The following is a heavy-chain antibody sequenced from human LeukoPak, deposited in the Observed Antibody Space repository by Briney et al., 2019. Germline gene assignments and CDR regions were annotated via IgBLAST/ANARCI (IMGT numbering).Heavy chain of an antibody. V-gene: IGHV3-33*08. CDR3: ARLVGGTTGATDY. Sequence: GGSLRLSCAASGFTFSSYAMSWVRQAPGKGLAWVALIWFDGSNDYYEDSVKGRFTISRDDSKDTVFLQMNSLTVDDTAVYYCARLVGGTTGATDYWGQGSLVSVS. CDR2: IWFDGSND. D-gene: IGHD1-26*01. CDR1: GFTFSSYA. J-gene: IGHJ4*02.